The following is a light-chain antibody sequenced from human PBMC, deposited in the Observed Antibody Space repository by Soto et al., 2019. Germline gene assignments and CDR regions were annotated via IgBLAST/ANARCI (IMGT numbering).Light chain of an antibody. CDR3: QSYDSSLSAVV. V-gene: IGLV1-40*01. CDR1: SSNIGADYD. J-gene: IGLJ3*02. CDR2: GNS. Sequence: QSVLTQPPSVSGAPGQRVTISCTGSSSNIGADYDVHWYQQLPGTAPKLLIYGNSNRPSGVPDRFSGSKSGTSASQAITGLQAEDAADYYCQSYDSSLSAVVFGGGTKLTVL.